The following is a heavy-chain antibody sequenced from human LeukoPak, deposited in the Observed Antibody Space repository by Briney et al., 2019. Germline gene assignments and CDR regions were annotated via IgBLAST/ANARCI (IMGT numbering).Heavy chain of an antibody. CDR2: IYPGDSDT. D-gene: IGHD3-10*01. V-gene: IGHV5-51*01. J-gene: IGHJ3*02. CDR3: ARRQRAIIRAFDI. Sequence: GESLKIFCKGSGYSFTSYWIGWVRQMPGKGLEWMGIIYPGDSDTRYSPSFQGQVTISADKSVSTAYLQWSSLKASDTAMYYCARRQRAIIRAFDIWGQGTMVTVSS. CDR1: GYSFTSYW.